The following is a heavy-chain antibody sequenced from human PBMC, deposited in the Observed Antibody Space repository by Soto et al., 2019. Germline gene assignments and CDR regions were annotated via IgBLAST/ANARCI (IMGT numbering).Heavy chain of an antibody. V-gene: IGHV3-13*01. CDR1: GFNFSSYD. D-gene: IGHD6-19*01. CDR3: AREAAGTPFLIDY. Sequence: EVQLVESGGGLVQPGGSLRLSCAASGFNFSSYDMHWVRQVPGKGLEWVSAIGTGHDTYYPCSVKGRFTLSRENAKNSLYHQMNSLRAGDTAVYYCAREAAGTPFLIDYWGQGTLVAVSS. J-gene: IGHJ4*02. CDR2: IGTGHDT.